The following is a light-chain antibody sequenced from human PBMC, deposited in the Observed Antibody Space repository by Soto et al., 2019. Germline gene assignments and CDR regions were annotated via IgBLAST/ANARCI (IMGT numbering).Light chain of an antibody. Sequence: QSVLTQPPSVSGAPGQRVTISCTGSSSNIGAGYDVHWYQQLPGTAPKLLIYGNSNRPSGVPDRFSGSKSGTSASLAITGLQAEDEADHYCQSYDSSLSGPKFGGGTKLTVL. V-gene: IGLV1-40*01. CDR2: GNS. J-gene: IGLJ3*02. CDR3: QSYDSSLSGPK. CDR1: SSNIGAGYD.